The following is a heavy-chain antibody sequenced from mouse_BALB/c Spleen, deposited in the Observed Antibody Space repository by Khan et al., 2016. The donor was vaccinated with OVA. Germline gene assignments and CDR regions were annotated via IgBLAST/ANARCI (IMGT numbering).Heavy chain of an antibody. J-gene: IGHJ2*01. CDR3: ARIKKIVATYFGY. CDR2: TNPTNGRT. D-gene: IGHD1-1*01. Sequence: QVQLQQSGAKLVKAGASVKMSCKASGYTFTSYWMHWVKQRLGQGLEWFAETNPTNGRTYYNEKFKSKATLTVDKSSSTAYMLLSGPTFEDSAVYYCARIKKIVATYFGYWGQGTTLTVSS. CDR1: GYTFTSYW. V-gene: IGHV1S81*02.